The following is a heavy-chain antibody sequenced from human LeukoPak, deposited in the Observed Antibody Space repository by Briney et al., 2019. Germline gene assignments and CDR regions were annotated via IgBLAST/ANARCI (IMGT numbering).Heavy chain of an antibody. CDR3: ARQPDTSGYYPNSLFDY. CDR2: IYPGDSDT. V-gene: IGHV5-51*01. Sequence: GESLKISCEASGYSFTSNWIAWVRQMPGKGLEWMGIIYPGDSDTKYSPSFQGQVTISADKSIGAAYLQWSSLKASDTAIYYCARQPDTSGYYPNSLFDYWGQGTLVTVSS. D-gene: IGHD3-3*01. J-gene: IGHJ4*02. CDR1: GYSFTSNW.